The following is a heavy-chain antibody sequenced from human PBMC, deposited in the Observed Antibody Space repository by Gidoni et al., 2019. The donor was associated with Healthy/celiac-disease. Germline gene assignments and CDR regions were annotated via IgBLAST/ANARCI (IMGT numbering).Heavy chain of an antibody. CDR1: GGSISNYY. Sequence: QVQLQESGPGLVKPSETLSLTCTVSGGSISNYYWNWIRQPPGMGLEWIGYIYYSGITNYNPSLKSRVIISADTSKNQFSLRLSSVTAADTAVYYCARGARYCGGDCYSYWGQGTPVTVSS. D-gene: IGHD2-21*02. V-gene: IGHV4-59*01. J-gene: IGHJ4*02. CDR2: IYYSGIT. CDR3: ARGARYCGGDCYSY.